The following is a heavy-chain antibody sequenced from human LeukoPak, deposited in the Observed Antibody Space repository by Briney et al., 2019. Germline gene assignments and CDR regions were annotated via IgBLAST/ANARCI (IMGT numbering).Heavy chain of an antibody. V-gene: IGHV3-33*06. D-gene: IGHD3-22*01. Sequence: GGSLRLSCAASGFTFSSYGMHWVRQAPGKGLEWVAVIWYDGSNKYYADSVKGRFTISRDNSKNTLYLQMNSLRAEDTAVYYCAKERYYYDSSGYFPSENAFDIWGQGTMVAVSS. CDR3: AKERYYYDSSGYFPSENAFDI. CDR1: GFTFSSYG. CDR2: IWYDGSNK. J-gene: IGHJ3*02.